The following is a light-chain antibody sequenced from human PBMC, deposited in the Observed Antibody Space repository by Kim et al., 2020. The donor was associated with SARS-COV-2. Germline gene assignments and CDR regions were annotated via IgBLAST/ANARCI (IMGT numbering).Light chain of an antibody. Sequence: QSVLTQPPSASGTPGQRVTISCSGSSSNIGSNTVVWYQQLPGAAPNLLIYSNNQRPSGVPDRFSSSRSGTSASLAISGLQSGDEADYYCAVWDDSLKQGVFGGGTQLTVL. CDR2: SNN. V-gene: IGLV1-44*01. CDR3: AVWDDSLKQGV. CDR1: SSNIGSNT. J-gene: IGLJ3*02.